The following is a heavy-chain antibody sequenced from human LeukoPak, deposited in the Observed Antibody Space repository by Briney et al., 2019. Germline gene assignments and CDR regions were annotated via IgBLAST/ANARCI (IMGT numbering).Heavy chain of an antibody. D-gene: IGHD1-26*01. CDR2: ISYDGSSK. V-gene: IGHV3-30-3*01. J-gene: IGHJ4*02. CDR3: ASPYSGTYSYFDY. Sequence: GRSLRLSCAASGFTFSTYAIHWVRQAPGKGLEWVAVISYDGSSKFYADSVKGRFTISRDNYKTSVNLQMNSLRAEDTAVYYCASPYSGTYSYFDYWGQGTLVTVSS. CDR1: GFTFSTYA.